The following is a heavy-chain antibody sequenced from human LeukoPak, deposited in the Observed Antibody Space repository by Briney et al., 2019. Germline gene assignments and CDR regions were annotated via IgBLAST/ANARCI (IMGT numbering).Heavy chain of an antibody. CDR1: GGSISSYY. CDR2: IYYSGST. V-gene: IGHV4-59*04. CDR3: ASFGPGARDY. J-gene: IGHJ4*02. D-gene: IGHD1-26*01. Sequence: SETLSLTCTVSGGSISSYYWSWIRQPPGKGLEWIGSIYYSGSTYYNPSLKSRVTISVDTSKNQFSLKLSSVTAADTAVYYCASFGPGARDYWGQGTLVTVSS.